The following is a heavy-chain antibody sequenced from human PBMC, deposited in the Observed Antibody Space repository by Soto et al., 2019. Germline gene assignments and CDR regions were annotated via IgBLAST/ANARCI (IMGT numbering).Heavy chain of an antibody. D-gene: IGHD1-26*01. CDR3: ARDSGSYYAHGPLDY. CDR2: ISYDGSNK. J-gene: IGHJ4*02. CDR1: GFTFSSYA. Sequence: GGSLRLSCAASGFTFSSYAMHWVRQAPGKGLEWVAVISYDGSNKYYADSVKGRFTISRDNSKNTLYLQMNSLRAEDTAVYYCARDSGSYYAHGPLDYWGQGTLVTVSS. V-gene: IGHV3-30-3*01.